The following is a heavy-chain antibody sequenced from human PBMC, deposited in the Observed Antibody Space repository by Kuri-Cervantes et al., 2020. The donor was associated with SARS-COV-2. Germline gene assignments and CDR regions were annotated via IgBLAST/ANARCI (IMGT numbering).Heavy chain of an antibody. CDR1: GGSISSSSYY. J-gene: IGHJ6*03. CDR2: IYYSGST. D-gene: IGHD6-6*01. Sequence: ESLKISCTVSGGSISSSSYYWGWIRQPPGKGLEWIGSIYYSGSTYYNPSLKSRVTISVDTSKNQFSLKLSSVTAADTAVYYCARVPSIAARQCYYYMDVWGKGTTVTVSS. CDR3: ARVPSIAARQCYYYMDV. V-gene: IGHV4-39*01.